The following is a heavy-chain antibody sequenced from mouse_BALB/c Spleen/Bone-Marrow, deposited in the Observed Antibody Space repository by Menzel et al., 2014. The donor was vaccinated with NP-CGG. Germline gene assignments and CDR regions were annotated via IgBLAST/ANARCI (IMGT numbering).Heavy chain of an antibody. V-gene: IGHV1-7*01. CDR3: ARYHYGYDGFAY. D-gene: IGHD2-2*01. Sequence: QVQLKESGAELAKPGASVKMSCKASGYTFTSYWMHWVKRRPGQGLEWIGYINPSTGYTEYNQKFKDKATLTADKSSSTAYMQLSSLTSEDSAVYYCARYHYGYDGFAYWGQGTLVTVSA. J-gene: IGHJ3*01. CDR2: INPSTGYT. CDR1: GYTFTSYW.